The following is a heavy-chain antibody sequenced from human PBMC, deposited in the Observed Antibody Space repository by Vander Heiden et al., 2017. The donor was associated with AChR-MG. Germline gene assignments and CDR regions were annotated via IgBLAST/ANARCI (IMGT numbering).Heavy chain of an antibody. CDR2: MNPNSGNT. D-gene: IGHD3-22*01. J-gene: IGHJ4*02. CDR1: GSTFTSYD. V-gene: IGHV1-8*01. Sequence: QVQLVQSGAEVKKPGASVKVSCKASGSTFTSYDIHWVRQATGQGLEWMGWMNPNSGNTGYAQKFQGRVTMTRNTSISTAYMELSSLRSEDTAVYYCARAPEGIYDSSGTNLYYFDYWGQGTLVTVSS. CDR3: ARAPEGIYDSSGTNLYYFDY.